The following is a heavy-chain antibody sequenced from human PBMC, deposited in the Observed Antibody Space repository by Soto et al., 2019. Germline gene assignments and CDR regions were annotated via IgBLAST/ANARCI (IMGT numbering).Heavy chain of an antibody. V-gene: IGHV3-30*02. J-gene: IGHJ6*02. D-gene: IGHD3-3*01. Sequence: GGSLSLSWAAAGRTFRDFWGHWVRPAPGKGLVWVSRINTDGSNKYYADSVKGRFTISRDNSKNTLYLQMNSLRAEDTAVYYCAKDYQETYDDSWSGYYPTRYYGMDGWGQGTTVTVSS. CDR2: INTDGSNK. CDR3: AKDYQETYDDSWSGYYPTRYYGMDG. CDR1: GRTFRDFW.